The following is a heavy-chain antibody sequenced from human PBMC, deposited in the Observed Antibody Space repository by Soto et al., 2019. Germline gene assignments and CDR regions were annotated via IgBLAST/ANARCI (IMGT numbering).Heavy chain of an antibody. CDR1: GFTFSTYS. V-gene: IGHV3-21*01. CDR2: ISSRSDI. CDR3: AKDSPYSASYKEDGFDI. J-gene: IGHJ3*02. Sequence: SGGSLRLSCVGSGFTFSTYSINWVRQAPGKGLEWVSSISSRSDIYYADSVKGRFTISRDNAKNSVSLQMNSLRAEDTAVYYCAKDSPYSASYKEDGFDIWGQGSLVTVSS. D-gene: IGHD1-26*01.